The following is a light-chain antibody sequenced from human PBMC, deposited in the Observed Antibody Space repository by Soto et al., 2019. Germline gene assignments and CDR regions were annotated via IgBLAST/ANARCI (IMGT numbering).Light chain of an antibody. Sequence: QSALTQPASVSGSHGQSITISCTGTSSDVGGYKYVSWYQQHPDKAPTLLIYEATKRPSGISDRFSGSKSGFTASLTISGLRAEDEADYYCCSLEGSNALVVFGGGTKLTVL. CDR2: EAT. J-gene: IGLJ2*01. V-gene: IGLV2-23*01. CDR1: SSDVGGYKY. CDR3: CSLEGSNALVV.